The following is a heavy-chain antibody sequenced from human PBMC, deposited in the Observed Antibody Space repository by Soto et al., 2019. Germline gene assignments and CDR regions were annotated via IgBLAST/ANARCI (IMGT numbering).Heavy chain of an antibody. Sequence: PSQTLSLPCAISGDSVSGNSAAWNWIRQSPSRGLEWLGRTYYRSKWYDDYAVSVKSRITINPDTSKNQFPPHLNPVTPEDTALYYCARSPAGTGRQLDDAFDIWGQGTRVTVSS. J-gene: IGHJ3*02. V-gene: IGHV6-1*01. CDR1: GDSVSGNSAA. CDR2: TYYRSKWYD. D-gene: IGHD6-13*01. CDR3: ARSPAGTGRQLDDAFDI.